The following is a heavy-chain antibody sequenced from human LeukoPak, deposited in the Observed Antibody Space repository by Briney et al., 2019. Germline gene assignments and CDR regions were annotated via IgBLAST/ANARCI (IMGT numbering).Heavy chain of an antibody. CDR2: IYSGGST. V-gene: IGHV3-53*01. CDR3: ARMPHYYDSSGYGGDWLY. J-gene: IGHJ4*02. CDR1: GFTVSSNY. D-gene: IGHD3-22*01. Sequence: GGSLRLSCAASGFTVSSNYMSWVRQAPGEGLEWVSVIYSGGSTYYADSVKGRFTTSRDNSKNTLYLQMNSLRAEDTAVYYCARMPHYYDSSGYGGDWLYWGQGTLVTVSS.